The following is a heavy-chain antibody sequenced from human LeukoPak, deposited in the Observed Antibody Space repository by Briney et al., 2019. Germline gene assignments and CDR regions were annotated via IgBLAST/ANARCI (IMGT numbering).Heavy chain of an antibody. J-gene: IGHJ3*02. Sequence: SETLSLTCTVSGGSISSYYWSWIRQPPGKGLEWIGYIYYSGSTNYNPSLKSRVTISVDTSKNQFSLKLSSVTAADTAVYYCARATYYYDSSDYYYWFSAFDIWGQGTMVTVSS. CDR2: IYYSGST. CDR3: ARATYYYDSSDYYYWFSAFDI. CDR1: GGSISSYY. V-gene: IGHV4-59*01. D-gene: IGHD3-22*01.